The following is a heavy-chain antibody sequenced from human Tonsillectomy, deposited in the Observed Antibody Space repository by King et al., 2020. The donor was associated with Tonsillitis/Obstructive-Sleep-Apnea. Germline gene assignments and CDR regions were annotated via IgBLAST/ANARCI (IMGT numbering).Heavy chain of an antibody. CDR2: IYSGGFT. V-gene: IGHV3-53*01. J-gene: IGHJ4*02. Sequence: VQLVESGGGLIQPGGSLRLSCAASGFTVSNNYMSWVRQAPGKGLEWVSVIYSGGFTYYADSVRGRFTISRDNSKNTLYLQMNSLRADDTAVYYCARDRKEISTNYYFDYWGQGTLVTVSS. D-gene: IGHD5-24*01. CDR3: ARDRKEISTNYYFDY. CDR1: GFTVSNNY.